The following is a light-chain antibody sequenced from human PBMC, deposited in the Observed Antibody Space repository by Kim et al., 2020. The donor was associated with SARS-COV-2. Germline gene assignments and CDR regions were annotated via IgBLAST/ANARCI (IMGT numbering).Light chain of an antibody. CDR2: GAS. Sequence: EIVMTQSPATLSVSPGERVTLSCRASQSISSNLAWYQQKPGQVPRLLISGASTRATGIPARFSGSGSGTEFTLTISSLQSEDFATYYCQQYDTYSTFGQGTKVDIK. CDR3: QQYDTYST. V-gene: IGKV3-15*01. CDR1: QSISSN. J-gene: IGKJ2*01.